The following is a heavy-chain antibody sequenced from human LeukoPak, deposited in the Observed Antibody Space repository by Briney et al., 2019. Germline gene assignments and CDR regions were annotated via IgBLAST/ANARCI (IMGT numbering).Heavy chain of an antibody. V-gene: IGHV3-23*01. CDR2: ISGNGGRT. CDR3: AKAHSISWPYAFDS. J-gene: IGHJ4*02. Sequence: GGSLRLSCAASGFTFSSYAMSWVRQAPGKGLEWVSTISGNGGRTYSADSVQGRFTISRDNSKNTVYLQMDNLRAEDSAMYYCAKAHSISWPYAFDSWGQGTLVTVSS. D-gene: IGHD6-13*01. CDR1: GFTFSSYA.